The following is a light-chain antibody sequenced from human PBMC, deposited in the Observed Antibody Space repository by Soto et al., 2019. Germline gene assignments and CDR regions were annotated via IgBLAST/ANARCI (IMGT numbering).Light chain of an antibody. V-gene: IGKV3-15*01. CDR3: QQYNNWPRT. Sequence: EIVMTQSPATLSVSPLERATLYCRASQSVSSNLAWYQQKPGQAPRLLIYGASTRATGIPARFSGSGSGTEFTLTISSLQSEDFAVYYCQQYNNWPRTFGQGTKVDIK. CDR2: GAS. J-gene: IGKJ1*01. CDR1: QSVSSN.